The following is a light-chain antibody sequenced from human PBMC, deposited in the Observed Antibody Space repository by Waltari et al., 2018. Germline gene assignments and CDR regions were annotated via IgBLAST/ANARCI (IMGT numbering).Light chain of an antibody. J-gene: IGLJ3*02. CDR1: NSNIGRNG. CDR2: TDN. Sequence: QSVLTHPPSASGTPGQGVTVPCSWSNSNIGRNGVSWYQQFPGTAPNILIHTDNQRPSGVTDRFSGSKSGNSASLAISGLQSEDEAHYYCAAWDDSLNGRVFGGGTKVTVL. V-gene: IGLV1-44*01. CDR3: AAWDDSLNGRV.